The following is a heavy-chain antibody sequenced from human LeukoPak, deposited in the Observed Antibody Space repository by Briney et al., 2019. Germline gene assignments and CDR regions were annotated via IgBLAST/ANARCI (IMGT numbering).Heavy chain of an antibody. J-gene: IGHJ4*02. D-gene: IGHD3-22*01. V-gene: IGHV4-34*01. CDR3: AGGSRGYQEAFDY. Sequence: PSETLSLTCAVYGGSFSGYFWGWIRQPPGKGLEWIGSLYSSGSTYYNPSLKSRFTISVDNSKNQFALKLTSVTAADTAMYFCAGGSRGYQEAFDYWGQGTLVPVSS. CDR1: GGSFSGYF. CDR2: LYSSGST.